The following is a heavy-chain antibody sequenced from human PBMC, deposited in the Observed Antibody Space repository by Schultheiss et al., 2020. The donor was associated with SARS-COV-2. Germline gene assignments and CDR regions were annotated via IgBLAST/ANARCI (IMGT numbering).Heavy chain of an antibody. CDR3: ARGKDPYYDFWSGYYMGYYYYYGMDV. CDR2: ISYDGSNK. Sequence: GGSLRLSCAASGFTFSSYAMHWVRQAPGKGLEWVAVISYDGSNKYYADSLKGRLSISRDNAKNSLYLQMNSLRAEDTAVYYCARGKDPYYDFWSGYYMGYYYYYGMDVWGQGTTVTVSS. J-gene: IGHJ6*02. D-gene: IGHD3-3*01. CDR1: GFTFSSYA. V-gene: IGHV3-30-3*01.